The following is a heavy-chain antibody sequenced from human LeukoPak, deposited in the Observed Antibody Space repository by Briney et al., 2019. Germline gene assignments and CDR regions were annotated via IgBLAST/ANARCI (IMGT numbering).Heavy chain of an antibody. CDR2: IKRDGSEK. J-gene: IGHJ6*03. D-gene: IGHD2-15*01. V-gene: IGHV3-7*01. CDR1: GFTFRANW. CDR3: AREGGYCSSGSCFMDV. Sequence: PGGSLRLSCAASGFTFRANWMTWVRQAPGKGLEWVANIKRDGSEKQYVDSVRGRFTVSRDNAKNSLYLQMNSLRVEDTAVYFCAREGGYCSSGSCFMDVWGKGTTVIVSS.